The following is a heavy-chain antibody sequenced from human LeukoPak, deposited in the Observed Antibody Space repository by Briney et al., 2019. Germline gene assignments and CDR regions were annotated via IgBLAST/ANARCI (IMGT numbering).Heavy chain of an antibody. D-gene: IGHD3-3*01. V-gene: IGHV3-7*03. J-gene: IGHJ4*02. Sequence: GGSLRLSCAASGFTFSSYWMSWVRQAPGKGLEWVANIKQDGSEKYYVDSVKGRFTISRDNAKNSPYLQMNSLRAEDTAVYYCARDRAVLRFLEWLLPFDYWGQGTLVTVSS. CDR2: IKQDGSEK. CDR1: GFTFSSYW. CDR3: ARDRAVLRFLEWLLPFDY.